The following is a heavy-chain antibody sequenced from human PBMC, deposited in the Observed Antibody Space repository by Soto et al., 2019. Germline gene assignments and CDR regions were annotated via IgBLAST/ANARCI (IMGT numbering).Heavy chain of an antibody. CDR2: IAFDGSNK. CDR3: AKSGTAYFFDH. D-gene: IGHD1-26*01. CDR1: GFTFNTYG. Sequence: QVQLVESGGGVLQPGRSLRLSCAASGFTFNTYGMHWVRQAPGKGLEWLAVIAFDGSNKYYADSMKGRFTISRDNSKKPGYPQMNSLSADDTAVYYCAKSGTAYFFDHWGQGTLVTVSS. V-gene: IGHV3-30*18. J-gene: IGHJ4*02.